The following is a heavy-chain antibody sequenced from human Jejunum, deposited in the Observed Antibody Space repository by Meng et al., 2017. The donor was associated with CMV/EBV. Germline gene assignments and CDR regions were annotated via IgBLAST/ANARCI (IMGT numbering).Heavy chain of an antibody. D-gene: IGHD1-26*01. CDR2: VDSYGGST. CDR3: ASRVGVVGATHGAFDI. Sequence: FTFSTYWMHWVRQVPGEGLVWVSRVDSYGGSTTYADSVRGRFTISRDNAKNTLYLQMNSLRAEDTAVYYCASRVGVVGATHGAFDIWGQGTMVTV. V-gene: IGHV3-74*01. J-gene: IGHJ3*02. CDR1: FTFSTYW.